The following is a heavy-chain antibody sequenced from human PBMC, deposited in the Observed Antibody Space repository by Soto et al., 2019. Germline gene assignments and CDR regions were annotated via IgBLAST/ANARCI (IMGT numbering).Heavy chain of an antibody. V-gene: IGHV4-31*03. J-gene: IGHJ5*02. CDR2: IYYSGST. D-gene: IGHD3-9*01. CDR3: ARTYDILTGYLGYNRFDP. Sequence: PSETLSLTCTVSGGSISSGGYYWSWIRQHPGKGLEWIGYIYYSGSTYYNPSLKSRVTISVDTSKNQFSLKLSSVTAADTAVYYCARTYDILTGYLGYNRFDPWGQGTLVTVYS. CDR1: GGSISSGGYY.